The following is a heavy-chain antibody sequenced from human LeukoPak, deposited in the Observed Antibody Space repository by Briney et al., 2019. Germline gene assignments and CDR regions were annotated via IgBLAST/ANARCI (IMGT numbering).Heavy chain of an antibody. V-gene: IGHV4-34*01. J-gene: IGHJ5*02. CDR1: GGSLSGYY. CDR2: INHSGRT. CDR3: ARAARDDWVDP. Sequence: SETLSLTCAVYGGSLSGYYWSWIRQPPGKELEWIGEINHSGRTNYNPSLKSRVTISVDTSKNQFSLKLSSVTAADTAVYYCARAARDDWVDPWGQGTLVTVSS.